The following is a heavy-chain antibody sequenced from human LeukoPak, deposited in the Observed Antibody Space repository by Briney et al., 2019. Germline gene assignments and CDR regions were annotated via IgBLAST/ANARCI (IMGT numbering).Heavy chain of an antibody. D-gene: IGHD1-1*01. Sequence: GGSLRLSCAASGFTFSSYSMNWVRQAPGKGLQWVSSISDSSSYIYYADSVKGRFTISRDNAKNSLYLQMNSLRAEDTAVYYCARGSSNWYDYYYYMDVWGKGTTVTVPS. J-gene: IGHJ6*03. CDR3: ARGSSNWYDYYYYMDV. CDR1: GFTFSSYS. V-gene: IGHV3-21*03. CDR2: ISDSSSYI.